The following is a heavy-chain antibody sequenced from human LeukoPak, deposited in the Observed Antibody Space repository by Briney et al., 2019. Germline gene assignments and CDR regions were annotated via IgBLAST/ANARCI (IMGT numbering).Heavy chain of an antibody. Sequence: WGSLRLSCAASGFTFSSYGMSWVRQAPGKGLEWVSAISGSGGSTYYADSVKGRFTISRDNSKNTLYLQMNSLRAEDTAVYYCAKDNILLWFGELLGGGDFDYWGQGTLVTVSS. CDR1: GFTFSSYG. V-gene: IGHV3-23*01. CDR2: ISGSGGST. J-gene: IGHJ4*02. D-gene: IGHD3-10*01. CDR3: AKDNILLWFGELLGGGDFDY.